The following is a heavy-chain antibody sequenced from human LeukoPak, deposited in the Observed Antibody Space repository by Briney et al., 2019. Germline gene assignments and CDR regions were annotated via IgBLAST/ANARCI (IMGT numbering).Heavy chain of an antibody. D-gene: IGHD3-3*01. V-gene: IGHV1-8*01. CDR3: ARVWGNYDFWSGPKVGAFDI. J-gene: IGHJ3*02. CDR2: MNPNSGNT. CDR1: GYTFTSYD. Sequence: GASVKVSCKASGYTFTSYDINWVRQAPGQGLEWMGWMNPNSGNTGYAQKFQGRVTMTRNTSISTAYMELSSLRSEDTAVYYCARVWGNYDFWSGPKVGAFDIWGQGTMVTVSS.